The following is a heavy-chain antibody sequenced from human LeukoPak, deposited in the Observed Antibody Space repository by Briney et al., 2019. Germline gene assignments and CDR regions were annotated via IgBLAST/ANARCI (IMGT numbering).Heavy chain of an antibody. CDR3: VRGSSSF. D-gene: IGHD2-2*01. J-gene: IGHJ4*02. CDR1: GFTFSTYA. Sequence: GGSLRLSCAASGFTFSTYAMTWVRQAPGKGLEWVANIDPDGTDLYYMDSVKGRFTVSRDNDKNSLYLQMHSLRVEDTATYYCVRGSSSFWGQGTLVTV. V-gene: IGHV3-7*04. CDR2: IDPDGTDL.